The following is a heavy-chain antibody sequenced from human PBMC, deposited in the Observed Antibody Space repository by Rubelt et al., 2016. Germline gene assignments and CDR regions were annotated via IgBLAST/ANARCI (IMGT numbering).Heavy chain of an antibody. CDR1: GFTFSSYA. D-gene: IGHD3/OR15-3a*01. CDR2: ISGSGGST. CDR3: AKGTGPRRGGTDY. Sequence: EVQLLESGGGLVQPGGSLRLSCAASGFTFSSYAMSWVRQAPGKGLEWVSAISGSGGSTYYADSVKGRFTISRDTSKNALYRHMTSLRAEDTAVYYCAKGTGPRRGGTDYWGQGTLVTVSS. J-gene: IGHJ4*02. V-gene: IGHV3-23*01.